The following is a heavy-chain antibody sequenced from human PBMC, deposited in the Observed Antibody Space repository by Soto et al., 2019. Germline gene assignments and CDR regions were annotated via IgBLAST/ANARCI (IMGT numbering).Heavy chain of an antibody. Sequence: GGSLRLSCAASGFTFSNAWMNWVRQAPGKGLEWIGRIKKRADGGTADHATPVKGRFTISRDNAKSSLYLQMNSLRVEDTAMYYCVRGCGSAYCPYYFDCWGQGTQVTVSS. J-gene: IGHJ4*02. D-gene: IGHD2-21*01. CDR2: IKKRADGGTA. CDR3: VRGCGSAYCPYYFDC. CDR1: GFTFSNAW. V-gene: IGHV3-15*01.